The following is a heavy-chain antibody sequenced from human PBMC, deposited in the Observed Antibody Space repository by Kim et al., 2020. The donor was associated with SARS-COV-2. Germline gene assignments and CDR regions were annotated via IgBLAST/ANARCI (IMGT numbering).Heavy chain of an antibody. CDR2: IIPILGIA. Sequence: SVKVSCKASGGTFSSYAISWVRQAPGQGLEWMGRIIPILGIANYAQKFQGRVTITADKSTSTAYMELSSLRSEDTAVYYCARDGTMVPAIDYWGQGTLVTVSS. V-gene: IGHV1-69*04. J-gene: IGHJ4*02. CDR1: GGTFSSYA. CDR3: ARDGTMVPAIDY. D-gene: IGHD3-10*01.